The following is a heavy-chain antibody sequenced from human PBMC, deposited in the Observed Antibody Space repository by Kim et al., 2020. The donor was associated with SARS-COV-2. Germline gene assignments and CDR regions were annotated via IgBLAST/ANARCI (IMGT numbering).Heavy chain of an antibody. J-gene: IGHJ4*02. V-gene: IGHV3-30-3*01. CDR2: ISHGGSRK. D-gene: IGHD3-10*01. Sequence: GGSLRLSCAASGFTFSDYAIHWVRQAPGKGLEWVAIISHGGSRKYYGDSVKGRFTISRDNSKNTLYLQMHSLRSEDTAVYFCARDREGSGSYLDYWGQG. CDR1: GFTFSDYA. CDR3: ARDREGSGSYLDY.